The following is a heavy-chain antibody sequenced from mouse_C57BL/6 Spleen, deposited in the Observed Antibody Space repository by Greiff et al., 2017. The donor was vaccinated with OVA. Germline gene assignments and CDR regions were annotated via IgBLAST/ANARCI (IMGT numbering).Heavy chain of an antibody. Sequence: QVQLQQSGAELVRPGTSVKVSCKASGYAFTNYLIEWVKQRPGQGLEWIGVINPGSGGTNYNEKFKGKATLTADKSSSTAYMQLSSLTSEDSAVYFCAREGGSNPWFAYWGQGTLVTVSA. CDR2: INPGSGGT. CDR1: GYAFTNYL. V-gene: IGHV1-54*01. D-gene: IGHD1-1*01. CDR3: AREGGSNPWFAY. J-gene: IGHJ3*01.